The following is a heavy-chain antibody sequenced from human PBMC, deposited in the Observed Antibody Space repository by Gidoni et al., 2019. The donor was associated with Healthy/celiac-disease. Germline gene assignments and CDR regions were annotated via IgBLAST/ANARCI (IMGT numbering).Heavy chain of an antibody. CDR1: GGSISSSSYY. CDR2: IYYSGST. V-gene: IGHV4-39*01. Sequence: QLQLPESGPGLVKPSETLSLTCTVSGGSISSSSYYWGWIRQPPGKGLEWIGSIYYSGSTYYNPSLKSRVTISVETSKNQFSLKLSSVTAADTAVYYCARVVPAAKFDYWGQGTLVTVSS. D-gene: IGHD2-2*01. J-gene: IGHJ4*02. CDR3: ARVVPAAKFDY.